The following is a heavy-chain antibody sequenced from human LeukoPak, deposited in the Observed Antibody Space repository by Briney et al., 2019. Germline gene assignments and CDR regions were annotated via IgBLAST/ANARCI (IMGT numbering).Heavy chain of an antibody. J-gene: IGHJ4*02. CDR3: ARDYESYNDY. CDR2: INPTSGGT. CDR1: GYTFTDYY. V-gene: IGHV1-2*02. D-gene: IGHD3-22*01. Sequence: ASVKVSCKASGYTFTDYYMHWVRQAPGQGLEWMGWINPTSGGTNYAQKFQGRVTMTRDTSFNTAYVELSSLRSDDTAVYYCARDYESYNDYWGQGTLVTVSS.